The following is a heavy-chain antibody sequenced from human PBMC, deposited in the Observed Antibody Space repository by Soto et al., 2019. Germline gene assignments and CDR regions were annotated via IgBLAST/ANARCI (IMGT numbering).Heavy chain of an antibody. Sequence: EVQLVESGGDLIQPGGSLRLSCAASGFTVSTNYMSWVRQAPGKGLEWASIIYSGGTTYYADSVKGRFTVSRDNSRKSLYLQMDSLRAEDTAVYYCATGGGYFGMDVWGQGTTITVSS. CDR3: ATGGGYFGMDV. D-gene: IGHD2-15*01. CDR1: GFTVSTNY. V-gene: IGHV3-53*01. J-gene: IGHJ6*02. CDR2: IYSGGTT.